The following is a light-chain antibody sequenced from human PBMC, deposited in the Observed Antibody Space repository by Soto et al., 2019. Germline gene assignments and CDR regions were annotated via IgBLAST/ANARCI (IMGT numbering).Light chain of an antibody. J-gene: IGKJ1*01. CDR3: LQDYSYPRT. CDR1: QGISKD. Sequence: AIQMTQSPSSLSASVGDRVTITCRASQGISKDLGWYQQKPGKAPNLLIYGASTIQGGVSSRFSGSGSGTDFTLTISSLQPEESAAYYCLQDYSYPRTFGQGTKVEIK. V-gene: IGKV1-6*01. CDR2: GAS.